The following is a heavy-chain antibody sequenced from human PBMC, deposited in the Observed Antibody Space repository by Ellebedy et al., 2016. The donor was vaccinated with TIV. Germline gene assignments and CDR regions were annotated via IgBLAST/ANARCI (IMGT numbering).Heavy chain of an antibody. J-gene: IGHJ3*02. D-gene: IGHD3-3*01. CDR3: ARLNERFLEWLNAFDI. CDR1: GYSFTSYW. V-gene: IGHV5-10-1*01. CDR2: IDPSDSYT. Sequence: GESLKISXKGSGYSFTSYWISWVRQMPGKGLEWMGRIDPSDSYTNYSPSFQGHVTISADKSISTAYLQWSSLKASDTAMYYCARLNERFLEWLNAFDIWGQGTMVTVSS.